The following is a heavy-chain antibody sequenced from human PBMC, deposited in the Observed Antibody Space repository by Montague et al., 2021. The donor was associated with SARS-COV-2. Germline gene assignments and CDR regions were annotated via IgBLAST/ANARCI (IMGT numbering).Heavy chain of an antibody. Sequence: TLSLTCTVSGGSISSSNYYWGWIRQPPGKGLEWIGNMYYSGSTYYNPSLKSRVTISIDTSKNQFSLKLSSVTAADTAVYYCARDDIVLQGVTKGMDVWGRGTTVTVSS. CDR1: GGSISSSNYY. CDR3: ARDDIVLQGVTKGMDV. D-gene: IGHD3-10*01. V-gene: IGHV4-39*07. J-gene: IGHJ6*02. CDR2: MYYSGST.